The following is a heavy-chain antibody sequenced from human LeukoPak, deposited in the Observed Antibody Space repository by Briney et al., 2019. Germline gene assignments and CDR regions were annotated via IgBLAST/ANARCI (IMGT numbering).Heavy chain of an antibody. V-gene: IGHV3-20*04. CDR1: GFTFDDYG. CDR3: AKDRYGWFDP. J-gene: IGHJ5*02. D-gene: IGHD1-1*01. CDR2: INWNGGST. Sequence: AGGSLRLSCAASGFTFDDYGMSWVRQAPGKGLEWVSGINWNGGSTGYADSVKGRFTISRDNSKNTLYLQMNSLRAEDTAVYYCAKDRYGWFDPWGQGTLVTVSS.